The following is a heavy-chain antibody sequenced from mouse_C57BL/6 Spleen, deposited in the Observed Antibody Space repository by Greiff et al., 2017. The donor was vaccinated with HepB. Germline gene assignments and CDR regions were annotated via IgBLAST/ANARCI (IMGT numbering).Heavy chain of an antibody. Sequence: EVKLQESGGGLVKPGGSLKLSCAASGFTFSDYGMHWVRQAPEKGLEWVAYISSGSSTIYYADTVKGRFTISRDNAKNTLFLQMTSLRSEDTAMYYCARAGLDYAMDYWGQGTSVTVSS. D-gene: IGHD3-3*01. CDR1: GFTFSDYG. J-gene: IGHJ4*01. CDR2: ISSGSSTI. V-gene: IGHV5-17*01. CDR3: ARAGLDYAMDY.